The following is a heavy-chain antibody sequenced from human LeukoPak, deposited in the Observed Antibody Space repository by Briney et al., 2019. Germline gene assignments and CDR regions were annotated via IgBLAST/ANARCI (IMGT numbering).Heavy chain of an antibody. V-gene: IGHV3-21*04. J-gene: IGHJ4*02. CDR1: GFTFSSYS. CDR3: AKAARGYCTNGVCYPFDY. D-gene: IGHD2-8*01. CDR2: ISSSSSYI. Sequence: GGSLRLSCAASGFTFSSYSMNWVRQAPGKGLEWVSSISSSSSYIYYADSVKGRFTISRDNSRDTLSVQINSLRAEDTAVYYCAKAARGYCTNGVCYPFDYWGQGTLVTVSS.